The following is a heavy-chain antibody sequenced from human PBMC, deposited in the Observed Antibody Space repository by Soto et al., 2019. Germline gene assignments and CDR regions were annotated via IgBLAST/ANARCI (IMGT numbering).Heavy chain of an antibody. V-gene: IGHV1-69*01. CDR1: GGTFSSYA. D-gene: IGHD6-13*01. J-gene: IGHJ4*02. Sequence: QVQLVQSGAEVKKPGSSVKVSCKASGGTFSSYAISWVRQAPGQGLEWMGGIIPIFGTANYAQKFQGRVTITADEYTSTAYMELSSLRSEDPAVYYCARLVICSSWSPEWYYFDYWGQGTLGTVSS. CDR2: IIPIFGTA. CDR3: ARLVICSSWSPEWYYFDY.